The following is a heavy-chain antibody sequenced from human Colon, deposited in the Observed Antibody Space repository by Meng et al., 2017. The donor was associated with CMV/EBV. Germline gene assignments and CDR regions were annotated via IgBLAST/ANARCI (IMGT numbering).Heavy chain of an antibody. Sequence: GGSLRLSCAASGFTVSSNYMSWVRQAPGKGLEWVSVIYSGGSTYYADSVKGRFTISRDNSKNTLYLQMNSLRAEDTAVYYCAKDTRYTSSWTGLVDYWGQGTLVTVSS. D-gene: IGHD6-13*01. V-gene: IGHV3-53*01. CDR1: GFTVSSNY. CDR2: IYSGGST. J-gene: IGHJ4*02. CDR3: AKDTRYTSSWTGLVDY.